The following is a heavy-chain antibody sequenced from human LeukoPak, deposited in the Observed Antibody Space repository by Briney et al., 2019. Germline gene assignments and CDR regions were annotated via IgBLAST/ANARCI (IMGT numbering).Heavy chain of an antibody. CDR3: ARAQGSYYHYYMDV. CDR2: INPNSGGT. J-gene: IGHJ6*03. Sequence: ASVKVSCKASGYTFTGYYMHWVRQAPGQGLEWMGWINPNSGGTTYAQKFQGRVTMTRDMSTSTVNMELSSLRSEDTAVYYCARAQGSYYHYYMDVWGKGTTVTVSS. CDR1: GYTFTGYY. V-gene: IGHV1-2*02. D-gene: IGHD1-26*01.